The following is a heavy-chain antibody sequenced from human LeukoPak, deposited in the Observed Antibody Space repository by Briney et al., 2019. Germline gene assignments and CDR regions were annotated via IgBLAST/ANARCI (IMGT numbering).Heavy chain of an antibody. CDR1: GFTFSSFS. CDR2: ISSSGSTI. J-gene: IGHJ3*02. D-gene: IGHD6-13*01. V-gene: IGHV3-48*04. CDR3: ARDRQQQLVGTSFDI. Sequence: GGSPRLSWAASGFTFSSFSMNWVRQAPGKGLGWVSFISSSGSTINYADSVEGRFTLSRDNAKNSLYLQMNSLRAEDTAVYYCARDRQQQLVGTSFDIWGQGTMVTVSS.